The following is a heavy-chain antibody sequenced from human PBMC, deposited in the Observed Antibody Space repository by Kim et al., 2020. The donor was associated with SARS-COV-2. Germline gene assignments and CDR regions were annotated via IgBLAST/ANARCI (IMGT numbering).Heavy chain of an antibody. CDR1: GFTFSSYG. D-gene: IGHD3-3*01. CDR3: ARVAYDFWSGYWYYYYYYMYV. Sequence: GGSLRLSCAASGFTFSSYGMHWVRQAPGKGLEWVAVIWYDGSNKYYADSVKGRFTISRDNSKNTLYLQMNSLRAEDTAVYYCARVAYDFWSGYWYYYYYYMYVWGKGTTVTVSS. CDR2: IWYDGSNK. J-gene: IGHJ6*03. V-gene: IGHV3-33*01.